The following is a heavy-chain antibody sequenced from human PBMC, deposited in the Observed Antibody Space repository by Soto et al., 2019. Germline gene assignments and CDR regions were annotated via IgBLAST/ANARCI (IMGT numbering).Heavy chain of an antibody. V-gene: IGHV5-51*01. D-gene: IGHD2-2*01. CDR2: IYPGDSDT. J-gene: IGHJ4*02. Sequence: PGESLKISCKGSGYSFTSYWIGWVRQMPGKGLEWMGIIYPGDSDTRYSPSFQGQVTISADKSISTAYLQWSSLKASDTAMYYCASLVTSRDRALEYHFDYWGQGTLVTVSS. CDR1: GYSFTSYW. CDR3: ASLVTSRDRALEYHFDY.